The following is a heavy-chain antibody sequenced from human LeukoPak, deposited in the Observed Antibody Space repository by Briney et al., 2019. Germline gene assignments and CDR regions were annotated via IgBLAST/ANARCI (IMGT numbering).Heavy chain of an antibody. V-gene: IGHV3-23*01. CDR2: IHGGGKSGATR. D-gene: IGHD4-11*01. Sequence: PGGSLRLSCAPSGFTLSNYGMSWVRQAPGKRLEWVSGIHGGGKSGATRFYADYVKGRFTISRDDSKSTLYLQLNSLRVEVTAVYYCTSDYPLYYYYMDVWGKGTTVTVSS. CDR3: TSDYPLYYYYMDV. CDR1: GFTLSNYG. J-gene: IGHJ6*03.